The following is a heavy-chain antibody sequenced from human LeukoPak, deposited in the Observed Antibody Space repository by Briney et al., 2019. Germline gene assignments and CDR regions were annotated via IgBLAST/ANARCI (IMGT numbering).Heavy chain of an antibody. CDR3: ARDLIVPRREYYYGLDV. J-gene: IGHJ6*02. CDR2: INPNSGGT. V-gene: IGHV1-2*02. Sequence: ASVKVSCKASGYTFTGFYMHWVRQAPGQGLEWMGWINPNSGGTDYAQKFQGRATMTRDTSISTAYMELNSLRSDDTAVYFCARDLIVPRREYYYGLDVWGQGTTVTVSS. D-gene: IGHD1-26*01. CDR1: GYTFTGFY.